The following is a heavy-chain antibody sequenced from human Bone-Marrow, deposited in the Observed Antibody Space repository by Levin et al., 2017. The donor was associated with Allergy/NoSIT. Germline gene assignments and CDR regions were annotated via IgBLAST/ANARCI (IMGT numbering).Heavy chain of an antibody. CDR1: GGTFSSYG. Sequence: ASVKVSCKASGGTFSSYGISWVRQAPGQGLEWMGGIIAIFGTANYAQKFQGRVTITADESTSTAYMELSSLRSEDTAVYYCARGYISGYYYFDYWGQGTLVTVSS. J-gene: IGHJ4*02. D-gene: IGHD6-19*01. CDR3: ARGYISGYYYFDY. V-gene: IGHV1-69*13. CDR2: IIAIFGTA.